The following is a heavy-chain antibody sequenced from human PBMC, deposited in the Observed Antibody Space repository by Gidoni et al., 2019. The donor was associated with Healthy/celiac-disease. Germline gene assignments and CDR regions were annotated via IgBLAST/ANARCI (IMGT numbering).Heavy chain of an antibody. CDR2: IYYSGST. CDR3: ATGGYSSGWCLDY. CDR1: GGSISSSSYY. V-gene: IGHV4-39*01. D-gene: IGHD6-19*01. Sequence: QLHLQESGPGLVKPSATLSLTCTVSGGSISSSSYYWGWIRQPPGKGLEWIGSIYYSGSTYYNPSLKRRVTISVETSKNQFSLKLSSVTAADTAVYYCATGGYSSGWCLDYWGQGTLVTVSS. J-gene: IGHJ4*02.